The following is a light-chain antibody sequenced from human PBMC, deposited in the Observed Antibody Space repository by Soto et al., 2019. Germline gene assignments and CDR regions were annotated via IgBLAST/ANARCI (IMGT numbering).Light chain of an antibody. J-gene: IGLJ2*01. Sequence: QSALTQPASVSGSPGQSITISCTGTNSDVGSYHLVSWYQQHPGKAPKLMIYEGSKRPSGVSNRFSGSKSGNTASLTISGLQAEDEADYYCCSYAGSSTFVLFGGGTKLTVL. CDR1: NSDVGSYHL. CDR3: CSYAGSSTFVL. CDR2: EGS. V-gene: IGLV2-23*03.